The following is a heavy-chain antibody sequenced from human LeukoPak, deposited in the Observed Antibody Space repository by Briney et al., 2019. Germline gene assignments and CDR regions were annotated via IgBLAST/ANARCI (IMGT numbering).Heavy chain of an antibody. D-gene: IGHD4-17*01. CDR1: GYSFTTYH. Sequence: ASVKVSCKTSGYSFTTYHINWVRQASGQGLEWLGWMNPYTGDRGYAQRFQGRLSITSDTPISTAYMELGSLKSDDTAVYFCARTTSLTASGYGCWGQGTLVTVSS. V-gene: IGHV1-8*03. CDR3: ARTTSLTASGYGC. J-gene: IGHJ4*02. CDR2: MNPYTGDR.